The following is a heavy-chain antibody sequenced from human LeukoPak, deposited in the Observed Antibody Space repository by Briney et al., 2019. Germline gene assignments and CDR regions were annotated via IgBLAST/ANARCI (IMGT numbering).Heavy chain of an antibody. Sequence: GGSLRLSCAASGFTFSSYGMSWVRQAPGKGLEWVSAISGSGGSTYYADSVKGRFTISRDNSKNTLYLQMNSLRAEDTAVYYCARQGRYYYYYMDVWGKGTTVTVSS. D-gene: IGHD1-26*01. J-gene: IGHJ6*03. CDR1: GFTFSSYG. V-gene: IGHV3-23*01. CDR3: ARQGRYYYYYMDV. CDR2: ISGSGGST.